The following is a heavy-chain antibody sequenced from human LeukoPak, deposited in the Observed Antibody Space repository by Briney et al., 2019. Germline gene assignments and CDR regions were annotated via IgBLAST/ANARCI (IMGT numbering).Heavy chain of an antibody. CDR3: ARSPGVFAPYYYMDV. D-gene: IGHD2-8*01. CDR1: DGSISSYY. J-gene: IGHJ6*03. Sequence: SETLSLTCTVSDGSISSYYWSWIRQPPGKGLEWIGYIYYSGSTNYNPSLKSRVTISVDTSKNRFSLKLSSVTAADTAVYYCARSPGVFAPYYYMDVWGKGTTVTISS. V-gene: IGHV4-59*08. CDR2: IYYSGST.